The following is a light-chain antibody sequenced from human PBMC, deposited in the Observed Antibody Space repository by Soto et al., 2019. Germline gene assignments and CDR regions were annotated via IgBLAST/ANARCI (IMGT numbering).Light chain of an antibody. CDR2: RND. V-gene: IGLV1-47*01. CDR1: RSNIGSNH. J-gene: IGLJ2*01. CDR3: ATWDDSLRAVY. Sequence: QSVLTQPPLVSATPGQRVTIACSGGRSNIGSNHVYWYQHLPGTAPKLVIFRNDQRPSGVPDRFSGSKSGTSASLAISGLRSDDEAEYYCATWDDSLRAVYFGGGTKLTVL.